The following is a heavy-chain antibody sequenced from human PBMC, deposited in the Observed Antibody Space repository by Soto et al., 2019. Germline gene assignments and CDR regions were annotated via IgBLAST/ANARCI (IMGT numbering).Heavy chain of an antibody. Sequence: QVQLVESGGGVVQPGRSLRLSCAASGFTFSRYAMHWVRQAPGKGLEWVGVISYDGSNKYYADSVKGRFTISRDNSKNTLYLQMNSLRAEDTAVYYCAREGSSGWYFGYYYGMDVWGQGTTVTVSS. V-gene: IGHV3-30-3*01. J-gene: IGHJ6*02. CDR3: AREGSSGWYFGYYYGMDV. CDR1: GFTFSRYA. CDR2: ISYDGSNK. D-gene: IGHD6-19*01.